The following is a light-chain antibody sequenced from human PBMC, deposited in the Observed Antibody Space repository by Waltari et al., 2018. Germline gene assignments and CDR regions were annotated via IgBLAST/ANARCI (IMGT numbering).Light chain of an antibody. J-gene: IGKJ5*01. CDR2: DVS. CDR3: QQYESLIA. CDR1: HDVSKR. V-gene: IGKV1-33*01. Sequence: DIQLTQSPSSLSASIGDGVTITCRASHDVSKRLNWYQQKLGEAPKLLIYDVSHLERGVPSSFRGRGSGTDFTLTISSLEPEDVATYYCQQYESLIAFGQGTRL.